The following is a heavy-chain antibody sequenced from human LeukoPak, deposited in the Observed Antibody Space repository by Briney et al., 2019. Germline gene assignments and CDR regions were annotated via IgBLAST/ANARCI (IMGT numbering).Heavy chain of an antibody. J-gene: IGHJ4*02. D-gene: IGHD3-16*01. CDR2: INHSGST. V-gene: IGHV4-34*01. CDR3: ARDLGFGVVDLGY. Sequence: PSETLSLTCAVYGGSFSGYYWSWIRQPPGKGLEWIGEINHSGSTNYNPSLKSRVTISVDTSKNQFSLKLSSVTAADTAVYYCARDLGFGVVDLGYWGQGILVTVSS. CDR1: GGSFSGYY.